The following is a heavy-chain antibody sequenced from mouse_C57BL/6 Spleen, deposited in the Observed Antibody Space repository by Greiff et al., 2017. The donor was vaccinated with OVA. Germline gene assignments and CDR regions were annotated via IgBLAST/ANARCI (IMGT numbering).Heavy chain of an antibody. CDR1: GYAFSSYW. Sequence: VQLQQSGAELVKPGASVKISCKASGYAFSSYWMNWVKQRPGKGLEWIGQIYPGDGDTNYNGKFKGKATLTADKSSSTAYMQLSSLTSEDSAVYFCAREGGDYDGDYFDYWGQGTTLTVSS. D-gene: IGHD2-4*01. CDR2: IYPGDGDT. CDR3: AREGGDYDGDYFDY. V-gene: IGHV1-80*01. J-gene: IGHJ2*01.